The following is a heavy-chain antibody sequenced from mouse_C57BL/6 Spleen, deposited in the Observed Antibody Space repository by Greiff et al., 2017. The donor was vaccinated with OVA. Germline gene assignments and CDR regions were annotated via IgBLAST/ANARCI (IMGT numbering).Heavy chain of an antibody. CDR3: ASFTTVVATRAD. V-gene: IGHV3-6*01. CDR1: GYSITSGYY. CDR2: ISYDGSN. D-gene: IGHD1-1*01. Sequence: EVKLVESGPGLVKPSQSLSLTCSVTGYSITSGYYWNWIRQFPGNKLEWMGYISYDGSNNYNPSLKNRISITRDTSKNQVYLKLNSVTTEDTATYYCASFTTVVATRADWGQGTLVTVAA. J-gene: IGHJ3*01.